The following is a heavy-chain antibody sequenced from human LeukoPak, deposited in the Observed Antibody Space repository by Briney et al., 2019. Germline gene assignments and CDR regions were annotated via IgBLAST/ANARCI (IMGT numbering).Heavy chain of an antibody. CDR2: VYYSGGT. V-gene: IGHV4-39*07. D-gene: IGHD5-18*01. Sequence: SETLSLTCTVSGGSIRSRGYYWGWVRQPPGKGLEWIGSVYYSGGTYSNPSLKSRVTISVDTSKNQFSLKLSSVTAADTAVYYWARASGTYSYGYIRTRSWFDPWGQGTLVTVSS. CDR3: ARASGTYSYGYIRTRSWFDP. CDR1: GGSIRSRGYY. J-gene: IGHJ5*02.